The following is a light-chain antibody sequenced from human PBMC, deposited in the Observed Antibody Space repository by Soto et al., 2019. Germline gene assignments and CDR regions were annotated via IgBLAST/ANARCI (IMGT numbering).Light chain of an antibody. V-gene: IGLV2-14*01. J-gene: IGLJ1*01. CDR1: SSDVGTYNY. CDR3: ISYTGDSSPYV. CDR2: EVS. Sequence: QSALTQPASVSGSPGQSITISCTGTSSDVGTYNYVSWYQHHPGKAPKLMIYEVSNRPSGVSNRYSGPKSGTTASLTISGLQPDDEAHYCCISYTGDSSPYVFGAGTKGTVL.